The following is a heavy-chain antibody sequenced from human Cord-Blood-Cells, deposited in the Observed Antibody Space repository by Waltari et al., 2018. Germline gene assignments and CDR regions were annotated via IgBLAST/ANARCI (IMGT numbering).Heavy chain of an antibody. CDR1: GGSFSGYY. J-gene: IGHJ4*02. CDR2: INHSGST. D-gene: IGHD3-10*01. CDR3: ARVDPDYYYGSGSYFDY. Sequence: QVQLQQWGAGLLKPSETLSLTCAVYGGSFSGYYWSWIRQPPGKGLEWIGEINHSGSTNYNPSLKSRVTISVDTSKSQFSLKLSSVTAADTAVYYCARVDPDYYYGSGSYFDYWGQGTLVTVSS. V-gene: IGHV4-34*01.